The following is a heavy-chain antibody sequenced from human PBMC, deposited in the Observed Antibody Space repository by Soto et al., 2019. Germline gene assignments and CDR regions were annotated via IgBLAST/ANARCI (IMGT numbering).Heavy chain of an antibody. CDR1: GYTFTNYA. CDR2: INAGNDNT. J-gene: IGHJ4*02. D-gene: IGHD6-13*01. V-gene: IGHV1-3*01. Sequence: ASVKVSCKASGYTFTNYAMHWVRQAPGQRLEWMGWINAGNDNTKYSQKFQGRVTITRDTSASTAYMELSSLRSVDTAVYYCARDYTAAAGHPDYWGQGTLVTVSS. CDR3: ARDYTAAAGHPDY.